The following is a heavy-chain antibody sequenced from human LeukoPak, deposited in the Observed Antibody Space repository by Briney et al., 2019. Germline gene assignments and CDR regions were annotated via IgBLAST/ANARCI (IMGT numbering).Heavy chain of an antibody. J-gene: IGHJ4*02. CDR2: ISYDGSNK. V-gene: IGHV3-30-3*01. CDR1: GFTFSSYA. CDR3: ASSEAVAGKGPFDY. Sequence: GRSLRLSCAASGFTFSSYAMHWVRQAPGKGLEWVAVISYDGSNKYYADSVKGRFTISRDNSKNTLYLQMNGLRAEDTAVYYCASSEAVAGKGPFDYWGQGTLVTVSS. D-gene: IGHD6-19*01.